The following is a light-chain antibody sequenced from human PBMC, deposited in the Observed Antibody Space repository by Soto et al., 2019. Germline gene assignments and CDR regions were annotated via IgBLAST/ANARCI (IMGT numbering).Light chain of an antibody. CDR3: MQALQSLT. V-gene: IGKV1-33*01. Sequence: DVQMTQSPSSLSASVGDRVTIPCQASQDISNYLNWYQQKPGKAPKLLIYDASNLETGVPSRFSGSGSGTDFTFTISSLQPEDVGTYYCMQALQSLTFGQGTRLEIK. J-gene: IGKJ5*01. CDR2: DAS. CDR1: QDISNY.